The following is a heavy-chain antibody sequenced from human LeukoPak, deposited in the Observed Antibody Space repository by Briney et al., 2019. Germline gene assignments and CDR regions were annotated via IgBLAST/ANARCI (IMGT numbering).Heavy chain of an antibody. CDR3: AKDPTLDDSSGYGEYYFDY. D-gene: IGHD3-22*01. CDR1: GFTFSSYE. Sequence: QPGGSLRLSCAASGFTFSSYEMNWVRQAPGKGLEWVSYISSSGSTIYYADSVKGRFTISRDNAKNSLYLQMNSLRAEDTAVYYCAKDPTLDDSSGYGEYYFDYWGQGTLVTVSS. CDR2: ISSSGSTI. J-gene: IGHJ4*02. V-gene: IGHV3-48*03.